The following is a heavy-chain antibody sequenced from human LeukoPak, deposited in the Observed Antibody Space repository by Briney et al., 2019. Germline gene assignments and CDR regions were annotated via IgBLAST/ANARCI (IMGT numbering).Heavy chain of an antibody. CDR1: GYTLTELS. D-gene: IGHD1/OR15-1a*01. CDR3: ARGGITGRFPADY. CDR2: FDPEDGET. J-gene: IGHJ4*02. Sequence: ASVKVSCKVSGYTLTELSMHWVRQAPGKGLEWMGGFDPEDGETIYAQKFQGRVTMTRDTSTSTVYMELSSLRSEDTAVYYCARGGITGRFPADYWGQAAMVTVPS. V-gene: IGHV1-24*01.